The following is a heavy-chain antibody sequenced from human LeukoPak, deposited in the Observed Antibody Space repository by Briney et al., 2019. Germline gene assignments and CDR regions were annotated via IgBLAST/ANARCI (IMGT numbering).Heavy chain of an antibody. CDR3: ASGYYSGGSGYSPADY. CDR1: GYTFTSYD. CDR2: MNPNSGNT. D-gene: IGHD3-22*01. V-gene: IGHV1-8*01. J-gene: IGHJ4*02. Sequence: ASVKVSCKASGYTFTSYDINWVRQATGQGLEWMGWMNPNSGNTGYAQKFQGRVTMTRNTSISTAYMELRSLRSDDTAVYYCASGYYSGGSGYSPADYWGQGTLVTVSS.